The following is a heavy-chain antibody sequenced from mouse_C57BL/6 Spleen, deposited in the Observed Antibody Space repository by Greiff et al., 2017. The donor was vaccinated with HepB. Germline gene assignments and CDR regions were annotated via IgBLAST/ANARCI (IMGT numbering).Heavy chain of an antibody. Sequence: VQLQQSGAELVRPGTSVKMSCKASGYTFTNYWIGWAKQRPGHGLEWIGDIYPGGGYTNYNEKFKGKATLTADKSSSTAYMQFSSLTSEDSAIYYCARGGDYDAAWFAYWGQGTLVTVSA. V-gene: IGHV1-63*01. D-gene: IGHD2-4*01. CDR3: ARGGDYDAAWFAY. CDR2: IYPGGGYT. CDR1: GYTFTNYW. J-gene: IGHJ3*01.